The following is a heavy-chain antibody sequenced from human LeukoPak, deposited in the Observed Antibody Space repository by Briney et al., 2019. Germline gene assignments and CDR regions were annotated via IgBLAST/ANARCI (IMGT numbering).Heavy chain of an antibody. J-gene: IGHJ4*02. Sequence: SETLSLTCTVSGGSISSSNYYWGWIRQPPGKGLEWIGSIYYSGSTYYNPSLKSRVTISVDTSKNQFSLKLSSVTAADTAVYYCARDREYYYDSSGRGDYWGQGTLVTVSS. D-gene: IGHD3-22*01. CDR3: ARDREYYYDSSGRGDY. CDR2: IYYSGST. CDR1: GGSISSSNYY. V-gene: IGHV4-39*07.